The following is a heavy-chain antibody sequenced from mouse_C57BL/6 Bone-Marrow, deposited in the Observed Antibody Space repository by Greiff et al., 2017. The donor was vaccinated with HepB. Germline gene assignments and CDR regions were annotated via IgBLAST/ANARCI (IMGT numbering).Heavy chain of an antibody. Sequence: PLPHSLSYLIKPVASVKLSCKATGYTFTGYWIEWVKQRPGHGLEWIGEILPGSGSTNYNEKFKGKATFTADTSSNTAYMQLSSLTTEDSAIYYCARDGSSYDYWGQGTTLTVSS. V-gene: IGHV1-9*01. D-gene: IGHD1-1*01. CDR2: ILPGSGST. CDR1: GYTFTGYW. J-gene: IGHJ2*01. CDR3: ARDGSSYDY.